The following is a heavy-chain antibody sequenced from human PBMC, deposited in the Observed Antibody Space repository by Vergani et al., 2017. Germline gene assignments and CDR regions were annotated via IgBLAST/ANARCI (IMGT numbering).Heavy chain of an antibody. CDR2: IDEYGNRA. V-gene: IGHV3-74*03. D-gene: IGHD2-8*02. CDR1: GFSFNTYW. Sequence: EVQLVESGGGSVQSGGSLRLSCVASGFSFNTYWMHWVRQVPGKGLMWVARIDEYGNRATYGDFETGRFTVSRDIAKNTVFLQMNNLRAADAGVYYCVRTEYCTGIACNTRFDSWGQGALVTVSS. J-gene: IGHJ5*01. CDR3: VRTEYCTGIACNTRFDS.